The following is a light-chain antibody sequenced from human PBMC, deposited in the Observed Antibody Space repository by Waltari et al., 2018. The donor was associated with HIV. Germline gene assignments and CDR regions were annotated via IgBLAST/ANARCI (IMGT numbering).Light chain of an antibody. CDR2: EVS. V-gene: IGLV2-8*01. Sequence: QSALTQPASVSGSPGQSITISCTGTSSDVGGYNYVSWYQQHPGKAPKLMIYEVSKRPSGVPDRFSGSKSGNTASLTVSGLQAEDEADYYCSSYAGRNNYVFGTGTKVTVL. J-gene: IGLJ1*01. CDR3: SSYAGRNNYV. CDR1: SSDVGGYNY.